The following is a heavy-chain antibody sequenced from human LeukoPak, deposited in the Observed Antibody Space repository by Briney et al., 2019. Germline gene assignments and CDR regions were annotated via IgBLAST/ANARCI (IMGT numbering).Heavy chain of an antibody. Sequence: GGSLRLSCAASGFSFGTYGMSWVRQAPGKGLEWVSAIGSSGGSTYYADSVRGRFTVSRDNSKNILYLEMNTLRAEDTALYYCAKGTLGYWGQGTLVTVSS. J-gene: IGHJ4*02. D-gene: IGHD2/OR15-2a*01. V-gene: IGHV3-23*01. CDR3: AKGTLGY. CDR2: IGSSGGST. CDR1: GFSFGTYG.